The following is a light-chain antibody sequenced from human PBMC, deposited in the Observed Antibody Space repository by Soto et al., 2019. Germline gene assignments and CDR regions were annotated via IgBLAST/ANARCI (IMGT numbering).Light chain of an antibody. V-gene: IGKV1-9*01. Sequence: IHLTQSPSSLSASVVDRVTITCLASQGLSSYLAWYQQKPGKAPKLLIYAASTLQSGVPSRFSGSESGTDFTLTISSLQPEDFGTYYCQQVNNYPLTFGGGTKVDIK. CDR3: QQVNNYPLT. CDR1: QGLSSY. J-gene: IGKJ4*01. CDR2: AAS.